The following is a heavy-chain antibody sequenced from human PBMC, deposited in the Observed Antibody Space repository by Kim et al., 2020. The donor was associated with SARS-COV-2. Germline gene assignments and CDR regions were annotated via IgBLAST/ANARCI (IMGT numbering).Heavy chain of an antibody. Sequence: GGSLRLSCAASGFTFSSYGMHWVRQAPGQGLEWVAVIWYDGSNKSYADSVKGRFTISRDNSKNTLYLQMNSLRAEDTAVYYCAKDSRARWENKYYYNGMDVVGQGTTVTVS. CDR1: GFTFSSYG. J-gene: IGHJ6*02. V-gene: IGHV3-33*06. CDR2: IWYDGSNK. CDR3: AKDSRARWENKYYYNGMDV. D-gene: IGHD3-10*01.